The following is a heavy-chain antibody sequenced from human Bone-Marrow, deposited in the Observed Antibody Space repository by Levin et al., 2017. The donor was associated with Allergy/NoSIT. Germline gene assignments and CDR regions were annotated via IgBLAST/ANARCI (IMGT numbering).Heavy chain of an antibody. CDR1: GFGFSSSA. Sequence: GGSLRLSCAAAGFGFSSSAMNWVRQAPGKGLEWVSSIGGSGGRTFYADSAKGRFAISRDNSKNTLYLQMNSLRVDDTAISYCAKGDYRDYPSWFDPCGQGTPVAVSS. V-gene: IGHV3-23*01. CDR3: AKGDYRDYPSWFDP. D-gene: IGHD4-17*01. CDR2: IGGSGGRT. J-gene: IGHJ5*02.